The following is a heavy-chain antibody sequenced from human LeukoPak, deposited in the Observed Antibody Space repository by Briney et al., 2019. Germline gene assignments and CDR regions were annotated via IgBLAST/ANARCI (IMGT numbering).Heavy chain of an antibody. D-gene: IGHD1-26*01. CDR1: GFTFSDHH. CDR3: ARVSISGSFYFDY. V-gene: IGHV3-72*01. CDR2: TRNKARGYTT. J-gene: IGHJ4*02. Sequence: GGSLRLSCAASGFTFSDHHIDWVRQAPGKGLEWVSRTRNKARGYTTEYAASVKGRFTISRDDSKNSLYLQMNSLQTEDTAVYYCARVSISGSFYFDYRGQGTLVTVSS.